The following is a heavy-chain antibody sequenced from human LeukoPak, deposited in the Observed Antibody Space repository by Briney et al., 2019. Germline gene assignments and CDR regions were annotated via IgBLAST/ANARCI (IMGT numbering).Heavy chain of an antibody. J-gene: IGHJ4*02. CDR1: GGSFSGYY. CDR3: ARGTPYYYGSGRGHYFDY. CDR2: INHSGST. D-gene: IGHD3-10*01. V-gene: IGHV4-34*01. Sequence: SETLSLTCAVYGGSFSGYYWSWIRQPPGKGLEWIGEINHSGSTNYNPSLKSRVTISVDTSKNQFSLKLSSVTAADTAVYYCARGTPYYYGSGRGHYFDYWGQGTLVTVSS.